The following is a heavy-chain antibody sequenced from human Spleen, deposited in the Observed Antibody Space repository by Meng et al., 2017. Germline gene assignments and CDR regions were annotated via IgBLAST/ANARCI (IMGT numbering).Heavy chain of an antibody. CDR2: IYHSGRT. J-gene: IGHJ4*02. V-gene: IGHV4-4*02. CDR3: ARLGGVDPSPPL. CDR1: GGSISGNNW. D-gene: IGHD3-16*01. Sequence: QWQLQCAGPGLVKPSWPRPLHCVVSGGSISGNNWWSWVRQPPGKGLEWIGEIYHSGRTNYNSFLESRVTISVDQSKNQFSLNLYSVTAADTAFYYCARLGGVDPSPPLWGQGTLVTVSS.